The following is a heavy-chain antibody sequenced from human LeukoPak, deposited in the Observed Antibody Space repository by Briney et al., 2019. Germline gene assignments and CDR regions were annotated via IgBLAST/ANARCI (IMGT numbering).Heavy chain of an antibody. D-gene: IGHD2-2*01. Sequence: GGSLRLSCAASGFTFSSYGLNWVRQAPGKGLEWVSGMSGSGSSTYYADSVTGRFTISRDNSKNTLYLQMSSLRAEDTAVYYCARTFTSSRAHYYYYYMGVWGKGTTVTISS. CDR3: ARTFTSSRAHYYYYYMGV. CDR2: MSGSGSST. J-gene: IGHJ6*03. CDR1: GFTFSSYG. V-gene: IGHV3-23*01.